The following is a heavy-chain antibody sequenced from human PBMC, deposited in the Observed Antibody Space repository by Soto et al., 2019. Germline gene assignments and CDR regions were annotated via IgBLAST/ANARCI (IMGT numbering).Heavy chain of an antibody. D-gene: IGHD6-19*01. CDR2: AFYSGST. J-gene: IGHJ4*02. CDR3: ARVPLPSVAVADVYYLDY. V-gene: IGHV4-61*01. CDR1: GGSVRSGRYY. Sequence: SETLSLTCTVSGGSVRSGRYYWSWIRQPPGKGLEWIGYAFYSGSTRYNPSLNSRVTISVDTSKNQFSLKLTSVTAADTAMYYCARVPLPSVAVADVYYLDYWGQGTLVTVSS.